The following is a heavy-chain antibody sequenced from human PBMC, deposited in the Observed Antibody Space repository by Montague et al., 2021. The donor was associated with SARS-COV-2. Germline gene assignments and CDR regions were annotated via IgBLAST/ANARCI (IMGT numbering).Heavy chain of an antibody. CDR1: GGSISSSNW. Sequence: SETLSLTCAVSGGSISSSNWWSWVRQPPGKGLEWIVEIYWTGYTNNSPSPKSRVPLSVDTSKNQFYLPLSSVTAAATAIYYCSRDASSGYIYAIAVWGLGTLVTVSS. CDR2: IYWTGYT. V-gene: IGHV4-4*02. D-gene: IGHD5-24*01. CDR3: SRDASSGYIYAIAV. J-gene: IGHJ4*02.